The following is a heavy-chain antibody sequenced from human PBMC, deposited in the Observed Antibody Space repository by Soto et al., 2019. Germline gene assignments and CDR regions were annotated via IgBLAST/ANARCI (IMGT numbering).Heavy chain of an antibody. CDR2: ISGSGGST. CDR3: AKDGAGSSVSDYYYYYGMDV. V-gene: IGHV3-23*01. D-gene: IGHD3-10*01. Sequence: PGGSLRLSGEASGFTVSSYAMSWVRQAKGKGMEWVSAISGSGGSTYYADSVKGRFTISRDNSKNTLYMQMNSLRAEDTAVYYCAKDGAGSSVSDYYYYYGMDVWGQGTTVTVSS. J-gene: IGHJ6*02. CDR1: GFTVSSYA.